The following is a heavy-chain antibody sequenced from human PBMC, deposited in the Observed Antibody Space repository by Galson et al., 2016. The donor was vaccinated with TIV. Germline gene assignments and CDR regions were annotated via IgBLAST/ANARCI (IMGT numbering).Heavy chain of an antibody. Sequence: TLSLTCTVSGDSISGGGYYWSWLRQRPGMGLDYIGYIYDDGTTYVNPSLRSRVSMSVDTSKDMFSLRLSSMTAADTAVYYGARSVTRGVVTARFFDLWGLGTLVTVSS. CDR1: GDSISGGGYY. CDR3: ARSVTRGVVTARFFDL. V-gene: IGHV4-31*03. D-gene: IGHD2-21*02. J-gene: IGHJ4*02. CDR2: IYDDGTT.